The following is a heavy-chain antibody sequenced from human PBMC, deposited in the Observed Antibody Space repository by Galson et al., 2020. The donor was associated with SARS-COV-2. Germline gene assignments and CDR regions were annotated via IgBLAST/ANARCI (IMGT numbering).Heavy chain of an antibody. CDR3: ARVRVDTGIPREFDI. CDR2: INHSGNT. J-gene: IGHJ3*02. D-gene: IGHD5-18*01. V-gene: IGHV4-34*01. Sequence: WTGIREPQGKGGEGMGQINHSGNTNFNPSLKSRVTISVDTSMKQFSLKLISVTAADTAVYYCARVRVDTGIPREFDIWGQGTMVTVSS.